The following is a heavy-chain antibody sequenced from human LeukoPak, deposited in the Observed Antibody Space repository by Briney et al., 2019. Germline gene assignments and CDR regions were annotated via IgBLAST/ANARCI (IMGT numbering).Heavy chain of an antibody. J-gene: IGHJ3*02. CDR2: IYYSGST. CDR3: ARGPVGGTTYNDGDAFDI. CDR1: AFTFSSYG. D-gene: IGHD1-7*01. V-gene: IGHV4-59*01. Sequence: GSLRLSCAASAFTFSSYGMSWIRQPPGKGLEWIAYIYYSGSTIYNPSLKSRVTISVDTSKNQFSLKLSSVTAADTAVYYCARGPVGGTTYNDGDAFDIWGQGTMVTVSS.